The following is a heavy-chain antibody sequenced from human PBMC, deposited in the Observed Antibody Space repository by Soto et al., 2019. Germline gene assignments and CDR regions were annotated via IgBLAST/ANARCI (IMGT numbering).Heavy chain of an antibody. CDR2: IYPGDSEI. V-gene: IGHV5-51*01. Sequence: ESLKISCQGFGSKFSTYWIAWVRQTPGKGLEWMGNIYPGDSEIRYSPSFEGQVTLSADQSINTAYLQWSSLKASDTAMYYCATFGVTIGIGMDVWGQGTTVTVSS. CDR1: GSKFSTYW. D-gene: IGHD3-3*01. J-gene: IGHJ6*02. CDR3: ATFGVTIGIGMDV.